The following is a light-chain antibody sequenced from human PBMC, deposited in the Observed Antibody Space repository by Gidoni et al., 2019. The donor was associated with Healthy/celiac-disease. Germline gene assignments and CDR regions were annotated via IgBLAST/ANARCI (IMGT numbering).Light chain of an antibody. V-gene: IGKV1-8*01. CDR2: AAS. CDR1: QGISSY. Sequence: AIRMTQSPSSFSASTGDRVTITCRASQGISSYLDWYQQKPGKAPKLLIYAASTLQSGVPSRFSGSGSGTDFTLTISCLQSEDFATYYCQQYYSYPPPGTFGQXTKVEIK. J-gene: IGKJ1*01. CDR3: QQYYSYPPPGT.